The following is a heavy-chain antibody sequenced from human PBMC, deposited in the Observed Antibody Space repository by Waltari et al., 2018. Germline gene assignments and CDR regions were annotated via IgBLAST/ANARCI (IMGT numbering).Heavy chain of an antibody. CDR1: GFTFRSYW. J-gene: IGHJ4*02. D-gene: IGHD3-3*01. V-gene: IGHV3-74*01. CDR2: INSDGSST. CDR3: ARDHYDFWSGYSLDY. Sequence: EVQLVESGGGLVQPGGSLRLSCAASGFTFRSYWMHWVRQAPGKGLVWVSRINSDGSSTSYADSVKGRFTISRDNAKNTLYLQMNSLRAEDTAVYYCARDHYDFWSGYSLDYWGQGTLVTVSS.